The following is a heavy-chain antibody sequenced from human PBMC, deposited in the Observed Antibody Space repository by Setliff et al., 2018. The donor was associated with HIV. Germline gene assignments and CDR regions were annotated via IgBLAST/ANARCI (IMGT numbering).Heavy chain of an antibody. CDR2: LSPSGTT. D-gene: IGHD2-8*01. Sequence: LSLTCTVYGGSFSNYYTNWIRQPPGKGLEWIGELSPSGTTRSNPSLQSRVTISLDTSKRQFSLKLASVTAADTAVYYCARGGTSSNWFDPWGQGILVTVSS. J-gene: IGHJ5*02. CDR1: GGSFSNYY. CDR3: ARGGTSSNWFDP. V-gene: IGHV4-34*01.